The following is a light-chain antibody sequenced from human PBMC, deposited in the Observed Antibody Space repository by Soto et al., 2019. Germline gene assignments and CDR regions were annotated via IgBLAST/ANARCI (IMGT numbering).Light chain of an antibody. V-gene: IGKV3-15*01. CDR1: QSVSS. CDR2: GAS. Sequence: EIVMTQSPATLSVSPGDRATLSCRASQSVSSIAWYQQKHGQPPRLLIYGASRRATNIPARFSGGGSDTEFTLTIITLQSEDFAVYYCQYYDNWRLSFGGGTTVEIK. CDR3: QYYDNWRLS. J-gene: IGKJ4*01.